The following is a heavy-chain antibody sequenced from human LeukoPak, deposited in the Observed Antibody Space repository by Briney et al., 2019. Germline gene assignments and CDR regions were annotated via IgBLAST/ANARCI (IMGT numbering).Heavy chain of an antibody. CDR1: GFTFSSYV. J-gene: IGHJ3*02. CDR2: ISYDGSNK. V-gene: IGHV3-30*04. Sequence: GGSLRLSCAASGFTFSSYVMHWVRQAPGKGLEWVAVISYDGSNKYYADSVKGRFTISRDNSKNTLYLQMNSLRAEDTAVYYCARYPPVTMIVVVPSLMDAFDIWGQGTMVTVS. CDR3: ARYPPVTMIVVVPSLMDAFDI. D-gene: IGHD3-22*01.